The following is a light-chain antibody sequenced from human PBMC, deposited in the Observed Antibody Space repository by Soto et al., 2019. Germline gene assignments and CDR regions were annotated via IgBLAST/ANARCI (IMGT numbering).Light chain of an antibody. CDR3: LQHYSAPLT. Sequence: IVMTQSPGSLAVSLGSWATVNCRSSQNVFYSSNNKNYLAWYQQKSGQSPKLLIYWASTRESGVPDRFSGSGSGTDFTLTISSVQAEDVAVYYCLQHYSAPLTFGGGTKVDIK. V-gene: IGKV4-1*01. J-gene: IGKJ4*01. CDR1: QNVFYSSNNKNY. CDR2: WAS.